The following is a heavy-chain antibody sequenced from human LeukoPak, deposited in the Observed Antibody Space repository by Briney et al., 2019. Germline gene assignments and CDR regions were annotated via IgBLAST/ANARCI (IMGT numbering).Heavy chain of an antibody. J-gene: IGHJ4*02. CDR1: GYTLTELS. CDR2: FDPEDGET. CDR3: ASSSGWPLLADIQPWSSYYFDY. Sequence: ASVKVSCKVSGYTLTELSMHWVRQAPGKGLEWMGGFDPEDGETIYAQKFQGRVTMTEDTSTDTAYMELSSLRSEDTAVYYCASSSGWPLLADIQPWSSYYFDYWGQGTLVTVSS. D-gene: IGHD5-18*01. V-gene: IGHV1-24*01.